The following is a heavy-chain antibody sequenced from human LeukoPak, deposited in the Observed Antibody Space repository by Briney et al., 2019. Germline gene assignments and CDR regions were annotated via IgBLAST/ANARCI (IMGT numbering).Heavy chain of an antibody. V-gene: IGHV3-7*01. CDR3: ARAVLRGVDY. CDR1: GFTFSSCG. D-gene: IGHD3-10*01. J-gene: IGHJ4*02. CDR2: IKQDGSEK. Sequence: PGGSLRLSCAASGFTFSSCGMHWVRQAPGKGLEWVAHIKQDGSEKYYVDSVKGRFTVSRDNAENSLYLQMNSLRVEDTAVYYCARAVLRGVDYWGQGTLVTVSS.